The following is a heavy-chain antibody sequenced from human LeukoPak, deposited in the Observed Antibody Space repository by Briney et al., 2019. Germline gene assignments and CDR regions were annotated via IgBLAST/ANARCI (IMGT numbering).Heavy chain of an antibody. J-gene: IGHJ5*02. CDR3: ARAGMNNYYDSSGSIAP. V-gene: IGHV1-2*02. D-gene: IGHD3-22*01. Sequence: ASVKVSCKASGYTFTGYYMHWVRQAPGQGLEWMGWINPNSGGTNCAQKFQGRVAMTRDTSTSTAYMELSRLRSDDTAVYYCARAGMNNYYDSSGSIAPWGQGTLVTVSS. CDR2: INPNSGGT. CDR1: GYTFTGYY.